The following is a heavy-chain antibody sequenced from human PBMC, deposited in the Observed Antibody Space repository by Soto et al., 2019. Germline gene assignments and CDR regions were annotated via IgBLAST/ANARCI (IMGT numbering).Heavy chain of an antibody. CDR2: TYVGGST. V-gene: IGHV3-66*01. D-gene: IGHD6-25*01. CDR3: ARDGRGSSGWAVLDY. J-gene: IGHJ4*02. Sequence: EVQLVESGGGLVQPGGSLRLSCVASGFTVSSNYMSWVRQAPGKGLEWVSVTYVGGSTYYADSVKGRFTISRDNYKNTLYLQMSGLRVEDTAVYYCARDGRGSSGWAVLDYWGQGSLVTVFS. CDR1: GFTVSSNY.